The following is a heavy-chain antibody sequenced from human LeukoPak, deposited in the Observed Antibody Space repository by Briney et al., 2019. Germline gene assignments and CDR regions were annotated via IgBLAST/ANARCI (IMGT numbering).Heavy chain of an antibody. J-gene: IGHJ4*02. D-gene: IGHD6-19*01. CDR2: ISGSGGST. Sequence: GSLRLSCAASGFTFSSYAMSWVRQAPGKGLEWVSAISGSGGSTYYADSVKGRFTISRDNSKNTMYLQMNSLRAEDTAVYYCAKGGGWLYYFDYWGQGTLVTVSS. CDR3: AKGGGWLYYFDY. V-gene: IGHV3-23*01. CDR1: GFTFSSYA.